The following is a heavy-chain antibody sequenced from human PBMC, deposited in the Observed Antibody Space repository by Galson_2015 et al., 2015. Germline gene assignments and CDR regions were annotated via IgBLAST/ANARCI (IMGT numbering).Heavy chain of an antibody. CDR3: ARADHYDFWSGYSVWFDP. CDR1: GGTFSSYA. D-gene: IGHD3-3*01. V-gene: IGHV1-69*13. CDR2: IIPIFGTA. J-gene: IGHJ5*02. Sequence: SVKVSCKASGGTFSSYAISWVRQAPGQGLEWMGGIIPIFGTANYAQKFQGRVTITADESTSTAYMELSSLRSEDTAVYYCARADHYDFWSGYSVWFDPWGQGTLVTVSS.